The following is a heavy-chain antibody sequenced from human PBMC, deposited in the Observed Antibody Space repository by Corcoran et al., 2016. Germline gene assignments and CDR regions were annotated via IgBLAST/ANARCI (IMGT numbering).Heavy chain of an antibody. V-gene: IGHV3-15*07. CDR2: LTSKTDGGTT. Sequence: EVQLVESGGGLVKPGGSLRLSCAASGFTFSNAWMNWVRQAPGKGLEWVGRLTSKTDGGTTDYAAPGKGRFTIARDDANNTLYLQMNSLKTEYTAVYYCTITQEIVVVPAARYPWAFDYWGQGTLVTVSS. J-gene: IGHJ4*02. CDR1: GFTFSNAW. D-gene: IGHD2-2*01. CDR3: TITQEIVVVPAARYPWAFDY.